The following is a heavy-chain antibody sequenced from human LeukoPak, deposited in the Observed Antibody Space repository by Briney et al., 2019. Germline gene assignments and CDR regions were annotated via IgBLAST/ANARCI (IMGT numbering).Heavy chain of an antibody. D-gene: IGHD3-22*01. CDR2: INDYTGNT. J-gene: IGHJ6*02. V-gene: IGHV4-34*01. CDR3: ARGRIAKIVVVHSFHYGMDV. Sequence: SETVSLTCDVSGGSFTDYFWTWIRQSPGKGLEWIGEINDYTGNTNYNPSLNSRVSISLEKSKSQFSLELRSVTAADTAVYYCARGRIAKIVVVHSFHYGMDVWGQGTTVTVS. CDR1: GGSFTDYF.